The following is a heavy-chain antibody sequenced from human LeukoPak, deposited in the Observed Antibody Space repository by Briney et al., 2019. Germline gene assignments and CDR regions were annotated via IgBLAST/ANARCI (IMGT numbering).Heavy chain of an antibody. CDR2: ISRSGRTI. V-gene: IGHV3-48*03. J-gene: IGHJ4*02. Sequence: PGGSLRLSRPASGFPFSSYEMNWVRQAPPKGLAWVSYISRSGRTIYYADSVKGRFTISREHAQNSLYLQMNSLRAEDTAVYYCARDAYWGQGTLVSVSS. CDR1: GFPFSSYE. CDR3: ARDAY.